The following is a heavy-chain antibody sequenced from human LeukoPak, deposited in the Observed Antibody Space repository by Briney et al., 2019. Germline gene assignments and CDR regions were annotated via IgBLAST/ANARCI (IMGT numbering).Heavy chain of an antibody. D-gene: IGHD3-10*01. V-gene: IGHV3-7*01. CDR3: ARETRLYDPGSYGAFSFDY. J-gene: IGHJ4*02. CDR1: GFTFSSCW. CDR2: IKQDGSEK. Sequence: SGGSLRLSCAASGFTFSSCWMNWVRQAPGKGLEWVANIKQDGSEKYYVDSVKGRFTISRDNAKNSLYLQMNSLRAEDTAVYYCARETRLYDPGSYGAFSFDYWGQGTLVTVSS.